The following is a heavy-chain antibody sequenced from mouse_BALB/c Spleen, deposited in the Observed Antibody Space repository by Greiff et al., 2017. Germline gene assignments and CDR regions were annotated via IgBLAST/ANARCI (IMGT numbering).Heavy chain of an antibody. CDR3: TPTYYGYWYFDV. V-gene: IGHV6-6*02. D-gene: IGHD1-1*01. J-gene: IGHJ1*01. CDR1: GFTFSNYW. CDR2: ISLKSNNYAT. Sequence: EVHLVESGGGLVQPGGSMKLSCVASGFTFSNYWMNWVRQSPEKGLEWVAEISLKSNNYATHYAESVKGRFTISRDDSKSSVYLQMNNLRAEDTGIYYCTPTYYGYWYFDVWGAGTTVTVSS.